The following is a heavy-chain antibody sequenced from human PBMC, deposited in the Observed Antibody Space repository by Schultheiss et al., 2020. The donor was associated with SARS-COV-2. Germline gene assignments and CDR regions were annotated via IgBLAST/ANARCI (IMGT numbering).Heavy chain of an antibody. CDR3: ARDASAVVHQYYGMDV. J-gene: IGHJ6*02. CDR1: GFTFSSYG. D-gene: IGHD6-19*01. Sequence: GGSLRLSCAASGFTFSSYGMHWVRQAPGKGLEWVAVICYDGSNKHYADSVKGRITISRDNSKNTLYLQMNSLRAEDPAVYYCARDASAVVHQYYGMDVWGQGTTVTVSS. V-gene: IGHV3-33*01. CDR2: ICYDGSNK.